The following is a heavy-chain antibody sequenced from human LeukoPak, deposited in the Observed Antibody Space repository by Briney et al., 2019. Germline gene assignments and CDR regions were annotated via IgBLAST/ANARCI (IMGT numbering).Heavy chain of an antibody. J-gene: IGHJ6*02. CDR3: TGQRVTTTGVDYYYYYGMDV. CDR2: IRSKANNYAT. Sequence: GGSLKLSCAASGFIFSGSAVHWVRQASGKGLEWVGRIRSKANNYATAYAASVKGRFTISRDDSKNTAYLQMNSLKTEDTAVYYCTGQRVTTTGVDYYYYYGMDVWGQGTTVTVSS. D-gene: IGHD1-1*01. V-gene: IGHV3-73*01. CDR1: GFIFSGSA.